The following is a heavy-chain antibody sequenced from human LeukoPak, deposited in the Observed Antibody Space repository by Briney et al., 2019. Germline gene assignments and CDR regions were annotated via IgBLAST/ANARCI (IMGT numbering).Heavy chain of an antibody. D-gene: IGHD2-2*01. CDR3: ASVGVVVPAANVPFHDAFDI. J-gene: IGHJ3*02. Sequence: ASVKVSCKASGYTFTGYYMHWVRQAPGQGLEWMGWINPNSGGTNYAQKFQGRVTMTRDTSISTAYMELSRLRSDDTAVYYCASVGVVVPAANVPFHDAFDIWGQGTMVTVSS. V-gene: IGHV1-2*02. CDR1: GYTFTGYY. CDR2: INPNSGGT.